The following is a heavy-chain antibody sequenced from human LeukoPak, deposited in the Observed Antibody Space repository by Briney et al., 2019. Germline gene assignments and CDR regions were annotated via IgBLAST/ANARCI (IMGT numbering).Heavy chain of an antibody. Sequence: GGSLRLSCAASGFTFSSHSMNWVRQAPGKGLEWVSYISSTGSTIYYADSVKGRFTISRDNAKNSLYLQMNSLRAEDTAVYYCARDPHPLYGGNSGDAFDIWGQGTMVTVSS. J-gene: IGHJ3*02. V-gene: IGHV3-48*01. CDR2: ISSTGSTI. CDR1: GFTFSSHS. D-gene: IGHD4-23*01. CDR3: ARDPHPLYGGNSGDAFDI.